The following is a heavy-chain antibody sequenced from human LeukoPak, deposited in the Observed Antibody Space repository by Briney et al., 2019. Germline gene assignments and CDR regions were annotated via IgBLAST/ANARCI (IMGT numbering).Heavy chain of an antibody. CDR3: ARVTYCSSTSCYYYFDY. D-gene: IGHD2-2*01. CDR1: GGSISSGSYY. J-gene: IGHJ4*02. V-gene: IGHV4-61*02. Sequence: SETLSLTCSVSGGSISSGSYYWSWIRQPAGKGLEWIGRIYTSGSTNYNPSLKSRVTMSVDTSKNQFSLKLSSVTAADTAVYYCARVTYCSSTSCYYYFDYWGQGTLVTVSS. CDR2: IYTSGST.